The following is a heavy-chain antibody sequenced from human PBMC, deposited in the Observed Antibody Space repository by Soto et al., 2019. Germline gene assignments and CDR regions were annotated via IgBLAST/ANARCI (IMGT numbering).Heavy chain of an antibody. V-gene: IGHV1-69*13. CDR1: GGTFSSYA. CDR3: ARDRPTSYYYDSSGPTVYYYGMDV. J-gene: IGHJ6*02. D-gene: IGHD3-22*01. CDR2: IIPIFGTA. Sequence: GASVKVSWKASGGTFSSYAIRWVLQAPGQRLEWMGGIIPIFGTANYAQKFQGRGTITADESTSTAYMELSSLRSEDTAVYYCARDRPTSYYYDSSGPTVYYYGMDVWGQGTTVTVSS.